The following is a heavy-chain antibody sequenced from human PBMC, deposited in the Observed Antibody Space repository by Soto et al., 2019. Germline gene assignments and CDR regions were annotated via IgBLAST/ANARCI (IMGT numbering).Heavy chain of an antibody. D-gene: IGHD2-15*01. CDR3: ARTGYNDY. CDR1: GFTFSDYY. V-gene: IGHV3-11*01. CDR2: ISNGGSEK. J-gene: IGHJ4*02. Sequence: GGSLRLSCAASGFTFSDYYMSWIRQAPGKGLEWVSNISNGGSEKYYVDSVKGRFTISRDNAKSSLYLQMNRLSAEDTAMYYCARTGYNDYWGQGSLVTVSS.